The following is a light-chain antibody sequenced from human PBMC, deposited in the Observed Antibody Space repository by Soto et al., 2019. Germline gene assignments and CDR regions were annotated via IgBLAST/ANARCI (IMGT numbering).Light chain of an antibody. CDR3: QVWDGSTDHYV. V-gene: IGLV3-21*02. Sequence: SYELTQPPSVSGAPGQTAKITCGGNNIRSKSVHWYQQKPGQAPVLVVYDDSDRPSGIPERFSGSNSGNPATLTISSVEAGDEADYFCQVWDGSTDHYVFGTGTKLTVL. J-gene: IGLJ1*01. CDR1: NIRSKS. CDR2: DDS.